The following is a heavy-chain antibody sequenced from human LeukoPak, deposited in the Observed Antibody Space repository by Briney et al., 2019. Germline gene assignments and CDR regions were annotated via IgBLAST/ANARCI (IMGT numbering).Heavy chain of an antibody. D-gene: IGHD3-10*01. V-gene: IGHV4-39*02. CDR2: ISYSGNT. J-gene: IGHJ2*01. CDR1: GASISGTSYY. Sequence: SETLSLTCTVSGASISGTSYYWGWIRQPPGKGLEWIGTISYSGNTYYDPSPKSRLIISVDTSKNQFSLSLTSLTAADTGLYYCARGRVWFGFFDFWGRGTLVTVSS. CDR3: ARGRVWFGFFDF.